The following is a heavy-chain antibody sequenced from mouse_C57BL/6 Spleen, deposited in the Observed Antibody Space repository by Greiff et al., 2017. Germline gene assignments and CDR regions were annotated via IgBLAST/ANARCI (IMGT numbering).Heavy chain of an antibody. D-gene: IGHD2-3*01. J-gene: IGHJ2*01. V-gene: IGHV1-64*01. Sequence: QVQLQQPGAELVKPGASVKLSCKASGYTFTSYWMHWVKQRPGQGLEWIGMIHPNSGSTNYNEKFKSKATLTVDKSSSTAYMQLSSLTSEDSAVYYCASIDDGYYDSDYWGQGTTLTVSS. CDR3: ASIDDGYYDSDY. CDR2: IHPNSGST. CDR1: GYTFTSYW.